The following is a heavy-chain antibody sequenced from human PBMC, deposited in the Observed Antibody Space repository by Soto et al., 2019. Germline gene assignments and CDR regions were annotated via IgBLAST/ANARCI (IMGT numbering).Heavy chain of an antibody. CDR2: INSDGRRT. V-gene: IGHV3-74*01. J-gene: IGHJ4*02. Sequence: GGSLRLSCAASGFTFSIYSMHWVRQAPGKGLVWVSRINSDGRRTNYADSVKGRFTISRDNAKNTLYLQMNSLRAEDTAVYYCARDEHLHSFDYWGEGTLVTVSS. CDR1: GFTFSIYS. CDR3: ARDEHLHSFDY.